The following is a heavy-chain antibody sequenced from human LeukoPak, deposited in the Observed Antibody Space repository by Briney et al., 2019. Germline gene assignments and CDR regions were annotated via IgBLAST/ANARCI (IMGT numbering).Heavy chain of an antibody. V-gene: IGHV1-18*01. D-gene: IGHD3-22*01. CDR2: IGAYNGNT. J-gene: IGHJ4*02. CDR3: ARARGYYYDSSAGAADY. Sequence: ASVKVSCKASGYTFTSYGISWVRQAPGQGPEWMGWIGAYNGNTNYAQKLQGRVTMTTDTSTSTAYMELRSLRSDDTAVYYCARARGYYYDSSAGAADYWGQGTLVTVSS. CDR1: GYTFTSYG.